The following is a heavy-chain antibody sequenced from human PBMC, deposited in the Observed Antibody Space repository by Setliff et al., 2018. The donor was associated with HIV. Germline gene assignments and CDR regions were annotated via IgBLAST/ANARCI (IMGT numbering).Heavy chain of an antibody. J-gene: IGHJ6*03. CDR1: GDSVNDRSYF. CDR3: ARGIGPLPNWENFYYSMDV. V-gene: IGHV4-39*01. CDR2: FYYNGDS. D-gene: IGHD1-26*01. Sequence: PSETLSLTCTVSGDSVNDRSYFWGWIRQPPGKGLEWIGTFYYNGDSRYNPSLKSRVTLSVDTSKNQFSLKLSSVTAADTAVYYCARGIGPLPNWENFYYSMDVWGKGTTVTVSS.